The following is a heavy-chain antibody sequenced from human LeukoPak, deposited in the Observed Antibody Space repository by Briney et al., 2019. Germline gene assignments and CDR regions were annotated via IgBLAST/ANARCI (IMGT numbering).Heavy chain of an antibody. V-gene: IGHV4-31*03. CDR3: ARGRMRYY. CDR2: INHSGST. J-gene: IGHJ4*02. CDR1: GGSISSGGYY. Sequence: PSETLSLTCTVSGGSISSGGYYWSWIRQHPGEGLEWIGEINHSGSTNYNPSLKSRVTISVDTSKNQFSLKLSSVTAADTAVYYCARGRMRYYWGQGTLVTVSS.